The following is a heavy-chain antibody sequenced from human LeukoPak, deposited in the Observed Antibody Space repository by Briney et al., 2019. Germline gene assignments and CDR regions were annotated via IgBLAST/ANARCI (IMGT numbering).Heavy chain of an antibody. V-gene: IGHV1-2*06. J-gene: IGHJ5*02. D-gene: IGHD3-10*01. CDR1: GYTFTGYY. CDR2: INPNSGGT. Sequence: GASVKVSCEASGYTFTGYYMHWVRQAPGQGLEWMGRINPNSGGTNYAQKFQGRVTMTRDTSISTAYMELSRLRSDDTAVYYCARGFGVLWFGELLPYNWFDPWGQGTLVTVSS. CDR3: ARGFGVLWFGELLPYNWFDP.